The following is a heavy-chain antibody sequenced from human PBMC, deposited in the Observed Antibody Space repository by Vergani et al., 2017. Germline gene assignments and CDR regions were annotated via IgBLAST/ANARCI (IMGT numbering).Heavy chain of an antibody. CDR3: ARAGDVSRGVRGVAMDV. Sequence: QVQLVQSGAEVKKPGSSVKVSCKASGGTFSSYAISWVRQAPGQGLEWMGRIIPIFGTANYAQKFQGRVTITADESTGTAYMELSSLRSEDTAVYYCARAGDVSRGVRGVAMDVWGQGTTVTVSS. CDR1: GGTFSSYA. J-gene: IGHJ6*02. CDR2: IIPIFGTA. D-gene: IGHD3-10*01. V-gene: IGHV1-69*13.